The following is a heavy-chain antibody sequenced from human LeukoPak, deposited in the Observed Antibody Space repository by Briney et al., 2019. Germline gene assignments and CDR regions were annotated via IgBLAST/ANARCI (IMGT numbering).Heavy chain of an antibody. CDR1: GYSFTSYW. CDR3: ARDIVVVPAAMPSYYYYGMDV. V-gene: IGHV5-51*01. CDR2: IYPGDSDT. J-gene: IGHJ6*02. Sequence: GESLKISCKGSGYSFTSYWIGWVRQMPGKGLEWMGIIYPGDSDTRYSPSFQGQVTISADKSISTAYLQWSSLKASDTAMYYCARDIVVVPAAMPSYYYYGMDVWGQGTLVTVSS. D-gene: IGHD2-2*01.